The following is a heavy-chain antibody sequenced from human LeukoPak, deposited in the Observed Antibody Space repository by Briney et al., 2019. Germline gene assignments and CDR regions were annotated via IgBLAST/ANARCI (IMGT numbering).Heavy chain of an antibody. CDR3: ARGGTLLNFQH. CDR1: GGSISSSSYY. CDR2: IYYSGST. J-gene: IGHJ1*01. D-gene: IGHD1-1*01. V-gene: IGHV4-39*07. Sequence: KPSETLSLTCTVSGGSISSSSYYWDWIRQPPGKGLEWIGSIYYSGSTYYNPSLKSRVTISVDTSKNQFSLKLSSVTAADTAVYYCARGGTLLNFQHWGQGTLVTVSS.